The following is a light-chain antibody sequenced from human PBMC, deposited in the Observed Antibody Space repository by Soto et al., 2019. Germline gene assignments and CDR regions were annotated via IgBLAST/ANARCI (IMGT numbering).Light chain of an antibody. V-gene: IGKV3-15*01. J-gene: IGKJ2*03. Sequence: EVVMTQSPATLSVSPGERATLSCRASQSISRSLAWYQQKPGQAPRLLISYASTRATGIPPRFSGSGSGTDFTLTISRLQSEDSAVYYSQQYNDRYSFGQGTKLEMK. CDR3: QQYNDRYS. CDR2: YAS. CDR1: QSISRS.